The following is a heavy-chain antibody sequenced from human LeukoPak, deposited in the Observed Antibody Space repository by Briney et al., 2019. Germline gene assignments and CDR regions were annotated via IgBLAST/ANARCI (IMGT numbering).Heavy chain of an antibody. V-gene: IGHV1-8*03. D-gene: IGHD3-16*02. J-gene: IGHJ4*02. CDR2: MNPSSGNT. Sequence: ASVKVSCKASGYTFTSYDINWVRQATGQGLEWMGWMNPSSGNTGYAQKFQGRVTITRNTSISTAYMELSSLRSEDTAVYYCARGDYVWGSYRAPHDYWGQGTLVTVSS. CDR1: GYTFTSYD. CDR3: ARGDYVWGSYRAPHDY.